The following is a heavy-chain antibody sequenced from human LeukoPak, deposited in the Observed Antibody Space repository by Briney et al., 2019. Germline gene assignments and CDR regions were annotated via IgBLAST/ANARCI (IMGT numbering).Heavy chain of an antibody. CDR3: AKSAHYYYDSASYGVAFDV. D-gene: IGHD3-22*01. CDR1: GVSISGDY. Sequence: SETLCLTCTVSGVSISGDYWSWVCQSPGKRLGWIGNIFYTGSTQYNPSLKRRVTISVDTSKNQISLKLSSVTAADTAMYYCAKSAHYYYDSASYGVAFDVWGQGTMVTVSS. J-gene: IGHJ3*01. V-gene: IGHV4-59*01. CDR2: IFYTGST.